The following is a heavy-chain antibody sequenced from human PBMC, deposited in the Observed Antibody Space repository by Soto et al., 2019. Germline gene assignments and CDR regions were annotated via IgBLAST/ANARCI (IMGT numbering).Heavy chain of an antibody. D-gene: IGHD5-18*01. CDR2: IKSKPDGGTT. V-gene: IGHV3-15*01. J-gene: IGHJ4*02. Sequence: ESGGGLVKPGGSLRLSCAASGFTFSNASMTWVRQPPGRGLEWVGRIKSKPDGGTTDYAAPVKGRFTISRDDSKNTLFLQMNSLNTEDTAVYYCTTGDWIRDYWGQGTLVTVSS. CDR3: TTGDWIRDY. CDR1: GFTFSNAS.